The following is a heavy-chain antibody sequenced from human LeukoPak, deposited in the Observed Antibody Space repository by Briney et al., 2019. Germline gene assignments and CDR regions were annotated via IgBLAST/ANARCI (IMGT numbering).Heavy chain of an antibody. J-gene: IGHJ3*02. V-gene: IGHV3-30*03. CDR3: ARDYYGSGSYLDDAFDI. CDR1: GFTFSSYG. D-gene: IGHD3-10*01. CDR2: ISYDGSNK. Sequence: PGGSLRLSCAASGFTFSSYGMHWVRQAPGKGLEWVAVISYDGSNKYYADSVKGRFTISRDNSKNTLYLQMNSLRAEDTAVYYCARDYYGSGSYLDDAFDIWGQGTMVTVSS.